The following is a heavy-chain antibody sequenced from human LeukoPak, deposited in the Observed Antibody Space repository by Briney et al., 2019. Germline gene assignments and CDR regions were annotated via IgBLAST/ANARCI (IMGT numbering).Heavy chain of an antibody. V-gene: IGHV3-21*04. Sequence: GGSLRLSCAASGFTFSSYSMNWVRQAPGKGLEWVSSISSSSSYIYYADSVKGRFTISRDNSKNTLYLQMNSLRAEDTAVYYCAKASYYDFWSGLNGMDVWGQGTTVTVSS. D-gene: IGHD3-3*01. CDR3: AKASYYDFWSGLNGMDV. CDR1: GFTFSSYS. J-gene: IGHJ6*02. CDR2: ISSSSSYI.